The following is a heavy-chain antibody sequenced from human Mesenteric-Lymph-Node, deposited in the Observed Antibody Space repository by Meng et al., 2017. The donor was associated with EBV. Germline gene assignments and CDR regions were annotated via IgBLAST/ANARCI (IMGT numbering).Heavy chain of an antibody. CDR2: IFHTGST. J-gene: IGHJ5*01. D-gene: IGHD3-10*01. V-gene: IGHV4-30-2*01. Sequence: LQLEVSGSGRVKPSHSWSLACSVSVGSISSDDYTWKWIRPPPGKGLEWIGNIFHTGSTQYKSSLKSRVTISVDRSKNQFSLRLHSVTAADTAVYYCARRSIREGVGIDTWGHGTLVTVSS. CDR3: ARRSIREGVGIDT. CDR1: VGSISSDDYT.